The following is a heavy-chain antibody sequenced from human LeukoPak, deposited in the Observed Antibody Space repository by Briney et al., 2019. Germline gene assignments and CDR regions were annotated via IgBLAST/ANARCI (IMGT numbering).Heavy chain of an antibody. J-gene: IGHJ4*02. Sequence: GGSLRLSCAASGFTVSSKYMSWVRQAPGKGLEWVSVIFNGGSTYYADSVKGRFTISTDNSKNMLYLQMNSLRAEDTAVYYCARGLFASGSYYNFFDYWAQGTLVTVSS. V-gene: IGHV3-66*01. CDR3: ARGLFASGSYYNFFDY. D-gene: IGHD3-10*01. CDR2: IFNGGST. CDR1: GFTVSSKY.